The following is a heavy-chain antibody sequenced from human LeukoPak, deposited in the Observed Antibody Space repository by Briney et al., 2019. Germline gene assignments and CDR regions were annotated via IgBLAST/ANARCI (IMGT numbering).Heavy chain of an antibody. V-gene: IGHV4-59*08. CDR1: GDSISGYY. J-gene: IGHJ3*02. Sequence: SETLSLTCSVSGDSISGYYWSWIRQPPGKGLEWIGYIYYSGSTNYTPSLKSRVTISVDTSKNQFSLKLSSVTAADTAVYYCARLEDYDDFAFDIWGQGTMVTVSS. CDR3: ARLEDYDDFAFDI. CDR2: IYYSGST. D-gene: IGHD3-3*01.